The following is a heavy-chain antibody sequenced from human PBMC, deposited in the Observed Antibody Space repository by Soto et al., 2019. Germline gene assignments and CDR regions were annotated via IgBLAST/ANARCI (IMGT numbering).Heavy chain of an antibody. D-gene: IGHD2-15*01. CDR1: GLTFSSYW. CDR2: INSDGSST. Sequence: GALRLSCAASGLTFSSYWMHWVRQAPGKGLVWVSRINSDGSSTSYADSVKGRFTISRDNAKNTLYLQMNSLRAEDTAVYYCARAPIVVVAATTNAFDIWGQGTMVTVSS. J-gene: IGHJ3*02. V-gene: IGHV3-74*01. CDR3: ARAPIVVVAATTNAFDI.